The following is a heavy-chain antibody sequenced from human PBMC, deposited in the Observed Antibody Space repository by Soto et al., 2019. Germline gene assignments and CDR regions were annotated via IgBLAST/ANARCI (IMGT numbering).Heavy chain of an antibody. Sequence: QLHLRESGPGLVKPSETLSLTCTVSGGSITSSSYYWGWIRQPPGKGLEWIGSIYYSGSTYYNPSPKSRVTISVDTSKNQFSRKLSSVTAADTAVYYCATQEVGGSYVYTFDPWGQGTLVTVSS. CDR3: ATQEVGGSYVYTFDP. CDR2: IYYSGST. J-gene: IGHJ5*02. D-gene: IGHD1-26*01. CDR1: GGSITSSSYY. V-gene: IGHV4-39*01.